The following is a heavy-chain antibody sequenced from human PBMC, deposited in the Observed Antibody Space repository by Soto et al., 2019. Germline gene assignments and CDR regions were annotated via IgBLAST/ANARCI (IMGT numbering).Heavy chain of an antibody. CDR1: GGTFTSYT. CDR3: ARGTLTEDAFEI. J-gene: IGHJ3*02. D-gene: IGHD4-4*01. CDR2: IMPSFGTA. V-gene: IGHV1-69*01. Sequence: QVQLVQSGAEVKKPGSSVKVSCKASGGTFTSYTVSWVRQAPGQGLEWMGGIMPSFGTADYAQRFQGRVTMTADESTTTAYTELSDLRPEDTAIYFCARGTLTEDAFEICGQGTMVSVSS.